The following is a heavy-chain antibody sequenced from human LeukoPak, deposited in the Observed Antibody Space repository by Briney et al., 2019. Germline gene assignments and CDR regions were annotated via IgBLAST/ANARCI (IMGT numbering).Heavy chain of an antibody. D-gene: IGHD1-26*01. CDR1: GGSISNSSYY. CDR2: IYYSGST. Sequence: SETLSPTCTVSGGSISNSSYYWGWIRQPPGKGLEWIGNIYYSGSTYYNPSLKSRVTMSVDTSKNQFSLKLSSVTAADTAVYYCTRDIVGAYQIDYWGQGTLVTVSS. J-gene: IGHJ4*02. CDR3: TRDIVGAYQIDY. V-gene: IGHV4-39*01.